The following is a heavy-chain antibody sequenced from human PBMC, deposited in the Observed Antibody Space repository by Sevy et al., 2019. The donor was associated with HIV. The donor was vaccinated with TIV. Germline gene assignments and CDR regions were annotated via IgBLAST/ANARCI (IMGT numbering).Heavy chain of an antibody. CDR1: GYTFTTYG. CDR3: ARQRHYDFWSIGS. D-gene: IGHD3-3*01. V-gene: IGHV1-18*04. Sequence: ASVKVSCKASGYTFTTYGFSWVRQAPGQGLAWMGWISANTGARSLQDRITMTTDAFTSTAYMEVRSLRSDDTAVYYCARQRHYDFWSIGSWGQGTLVTVSS. J-gene: IGHJ4*02. CDR2: ISANTG.